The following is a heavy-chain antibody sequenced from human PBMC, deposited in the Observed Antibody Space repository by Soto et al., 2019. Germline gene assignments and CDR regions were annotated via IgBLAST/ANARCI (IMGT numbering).Heavy chain of an antibody. D-gene: IGHD3-10*01. CDR2: IWYDGSNK. Sequence: GGSLRLSCAVSGFTLSSYGIHWVRQAPGKGLEWVAVIWYDGSNKYYADSVKGRFTISRDNSKNTLYLQMNSLRAEDTAVYYCARGSGSPLFDPWGQGTLVTVSS. V-gene: IGHV3-33*01. J-gene: IGHJ5*02. CDR3: ARGSGSPLFDP. CDR1: GFTLSSYG.